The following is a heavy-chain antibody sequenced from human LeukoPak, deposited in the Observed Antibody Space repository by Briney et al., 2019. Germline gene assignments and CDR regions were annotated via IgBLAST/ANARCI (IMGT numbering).Heavy chain of an antibody. Sequence: GGSLRLSCAASGFTFDDYGMHWVRQAPGKGLEWVSGISWNSGTVVYADSVRGRFTISRDNAKNSVYLRMNSLKAEDTALYYCAKGGYSSGWYGDHWGQGTLVTVSS. V-gene: IGHV3-9*01. J-gene: IGHJ4*02. CDR2: ISWNSGTV. D-gene: IGHD6-19*01. CDR3: AKGGYSSGWYGDH. CDR1: GFTFDDYG.